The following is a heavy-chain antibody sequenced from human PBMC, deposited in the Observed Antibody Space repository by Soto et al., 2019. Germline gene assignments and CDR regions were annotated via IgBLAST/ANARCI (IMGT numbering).Heavy chain of an antibody. Sequence: GGSLRLSCAASGFTFSSYGMHWVRQAPGKGLEWVAVISYDGSNKYYADSVKGRFTISRDNSKNTLYLQMNSLRAEDTAVYYCAKAASQNAMDTAMVFNLFAPWGQGTLVTVSS. CDR1: GFTFSSYG. CDR2: ISYDGSNK. V-gene: IGHV3-30*18. J-gene: IGHJ5*02. D-gene: IGHD5-18*01. CDR3: AKAASQNAMDTAMVFNLFAP.